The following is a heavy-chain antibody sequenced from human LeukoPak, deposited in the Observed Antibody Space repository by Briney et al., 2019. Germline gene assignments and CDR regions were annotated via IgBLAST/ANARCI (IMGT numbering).Heavy chain of an antibody. CDR1: GGSISSSNW. Sequence: PSETLSLTCAVSGGSISSSNWWSWVRQPPGKGLEWIGSIYYSGNTYYNASLKSQVSISIDTSKNQFSLKLTSVTAADTAVYYCARQTGSGLFILPGGQGTLVTVSS. J-gene: IGHJ4*02. V-gene: IGHV4-39*01. CDR2: IYYSGNT. D-gene: IGHD3/OR15-3a*01. CDR3: ARQTGSGLFILP.